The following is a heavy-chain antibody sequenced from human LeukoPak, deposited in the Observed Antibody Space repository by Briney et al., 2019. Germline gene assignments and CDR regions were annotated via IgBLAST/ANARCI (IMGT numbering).Heavy chain of an antibody. V-gene: IGHV1-69*01. Sequence: GSSVKLSCKASGGTFSSYAISWVRQAPGQGLEWMGGIIPIFGTANYAQKFQGRGTITADESTSTAYMELSSLRSEDTAVYYCARCARVQRKWFDPWGQGTLVTVSS. D-gene: IGHD1-1*01. CDR3: ARCARVQRKWFDP. CDR1: GGTFSSYA. J-gene: IGHJ5*02. CDR2: IIPIFGTA.